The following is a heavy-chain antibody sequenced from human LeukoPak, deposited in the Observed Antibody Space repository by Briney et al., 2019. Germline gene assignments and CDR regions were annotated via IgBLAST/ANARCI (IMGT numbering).Heavy chain of an antibody. CDR2: ISGSGYYT. CDR1: GFAFSNFA. J-gene: IGHJ6*03. CDR3: AKMEGQRLYDYCMDV. D-gene: IGHD3-3*01. Sequence: GGSLRLSCAASGFAFSNFAMSWVRQAPGKGLEWVSAISGSGYYTYYVESVKGRFTISRDNSKNTLYLHMNSLRADDTAVYYCAKMEGQRLYDYCMDVWGRGTTVTVSS. V-gene: IGHV3-23*01.